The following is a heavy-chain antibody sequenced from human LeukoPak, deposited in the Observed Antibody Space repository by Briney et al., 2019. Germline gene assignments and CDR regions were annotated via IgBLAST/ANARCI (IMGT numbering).Heavy chain of an antibody. D-gene: IGHD6-19*01. CDR1: SGFA. Sequence: GGSLRLSCAAFSGFAMSWVRQAPGKGLEWVSAISGPGDDTYYADSVKGRFTNSRDNSQNTLYLQMNSPRTEDTALYYCTRGHRSSSSFFDYWSQGTLVTVSS. V-gene: IGHV3-23*01. CDR3: TRGHRSSSSFFDY. J-gene: IGHJ4*02. CDR2: ISGPGDDT.